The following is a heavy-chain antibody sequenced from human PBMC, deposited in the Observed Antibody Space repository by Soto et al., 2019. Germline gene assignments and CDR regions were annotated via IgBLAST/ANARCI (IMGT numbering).Heavy chain of an antibody. D-gene: IGHD2-8*01. V-gene: IGHV4-61*01. J-gene: IGHJ5*02. CDR3: ARSVGVLMVYLGSRWFDP. CDR2: IYYSGTT. CDR1: GDSVSNDNYY. Sequence: SETLSLTCAVSGDSVSNDNYYWSWIRQPPGKGLEWIGYIYYSGTTNYNSYLKSRLSLSVDMSKNQFSLKLASVTAADTAVYYCARSVGVLMVYLGSRWFDPWGQGTLVTVSS.